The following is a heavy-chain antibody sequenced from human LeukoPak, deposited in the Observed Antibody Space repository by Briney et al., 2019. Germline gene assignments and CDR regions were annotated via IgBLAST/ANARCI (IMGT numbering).Heavy chain of an antibody. V-gene: IGHV4-39*01. CDR3: ARLSSSSNDAFDI. Sequence: SETLSLTCTVSGGSISSSSYYWGWNRQPPGKGLEWIGSIYYSGSTYYNPSLKSRVTISVDTSKNQFSLKLSSVTAADTAVYYCARLSSSSNDAFDIWGQGTMVTVSS. CDR1: GGSISSSSYY. J-gene: IGHJ3*02. CDR2: IYYSGST. D-gene: IGHD6-13*01.